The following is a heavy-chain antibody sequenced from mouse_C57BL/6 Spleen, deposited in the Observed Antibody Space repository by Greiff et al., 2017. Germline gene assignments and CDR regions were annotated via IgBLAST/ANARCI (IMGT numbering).Heavy chain of an antibody. J-gene: IGHJ2*01. V-gene: IGHV1-26*01. CDR1: GYTFTDYY. CDR2: INPNNGGT. D-gene: IGHD1-1*01. Sequence: VQLQQSGPELVKPGASVKISCKASGYTFTDYYMNWVKQSHGKSLEWIGDINPNNGGTSYNQKFKGKATLTVDKSSSTAYMELRSLTSEDSAVYYYARSDGSSYLDYWGQGTTLTVSS. CDR3: ARSDGSSYLDY.